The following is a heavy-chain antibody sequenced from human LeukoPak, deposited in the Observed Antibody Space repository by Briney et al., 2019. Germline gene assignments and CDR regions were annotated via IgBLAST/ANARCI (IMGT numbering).Heavy chain of an antibody. CDR3: SKPLADNGDH. J-gene: IGHJ4*02. CDR1: GFTFSNYW. V-gene: IGHV3-74*01. CDR2: IKTDGSET. Sequence: GGSLRLSCAASGFTFSNYWMHWFRQAPEKGLVWVSRIKTDGSETGYADSVKGRFTISRDNAKNTLYLQMNSLRAEDTAVYYCSKPLADNGDHWGQGTLVTVSS. D-gene: IGHD1-14*01.